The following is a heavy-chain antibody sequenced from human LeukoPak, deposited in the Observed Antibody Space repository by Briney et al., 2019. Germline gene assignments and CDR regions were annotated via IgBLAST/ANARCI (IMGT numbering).Heavy chain of an antibody. CDR1: GGSIGTYY. CDR2: IYVTGST. V-gene: IGHV4-59*08. J-gene: IGHJ6*03. Sequence: SETLSLTCIVSGGSIGTYYWSWIRQSPGKGLEWIGYIYVTGSTRYNPYLQSRVTISVDTSRNQFFPKMSSVTAADTAVYYCARHIGGGIEDMDVWGTGTKVTVSS. D-gene: IGHD3-16*02. CDR3: ARHIGGGIEDMDV.